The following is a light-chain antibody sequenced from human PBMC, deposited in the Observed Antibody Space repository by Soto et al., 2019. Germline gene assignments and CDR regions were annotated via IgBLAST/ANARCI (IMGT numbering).Light chain of an antibody. CDR1: SSNIGSNT. J-gene: IGLJ1*01. CDR3: AAWDDSLNGLV. V-gene: IGLV1-44*01. Sequence: QSVLTQPPSASGTPGQRVTISCSGSSSNIGSNTVNWYQQLPGTAPKLLIYNNNQRPSGVPDRFSGSKSGTSASLAISGLQSEAGADYYCAAWDDSLNGLVFGTGTKLTVL. CDR2: NNN.